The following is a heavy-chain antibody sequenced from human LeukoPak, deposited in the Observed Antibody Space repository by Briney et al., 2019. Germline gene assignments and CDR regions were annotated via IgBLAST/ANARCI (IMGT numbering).Heavy chain of an antibody. J-gene: IGHJ3*02. CDR1: GFTLSSYR. V-gene: IGHV3-48*01. CDR2: IRSSSSTI. D-gene: IGHD2-15*01. Sequence: GGSLRLSCAASGFTLSSYRMNWVRQAPGKGLEWVSYIRSSSSTIYYADSVKGRFTISSDNAKNSLYLQMNTLRGEDTAVYFCARDSGYAFDTWGQGTMVTVSS. CDR3: ARDSGYAFDT.